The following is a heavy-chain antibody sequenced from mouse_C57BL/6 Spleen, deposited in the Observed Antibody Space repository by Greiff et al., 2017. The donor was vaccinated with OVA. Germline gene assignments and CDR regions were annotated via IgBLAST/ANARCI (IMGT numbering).Heavy chain of an antibody. CDR1: GFNIKNTY. D-gene: IGHD1-1*01. V-gene: IGHV14-3*01. Sequence: VQLQQSVAELVRPGASVKLSCTASGFNIKNTYMHWVRQRPEQGLEWIGRIDPANGNTKYAPKFQGKATITADTSSNTAYLQLSSLTSEDTAIYYCASWAVVNYYAMDYWGQGTSVTVSS. J-gene: IGHJ4*01. CDR3: ASWAVVNYYAMDY. CDR2: IDPANGNT.